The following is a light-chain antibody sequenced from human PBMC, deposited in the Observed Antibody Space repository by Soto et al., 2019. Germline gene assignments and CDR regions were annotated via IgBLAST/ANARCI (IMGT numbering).Light chain of an antibody. CDR3: QSYDNSLSGSWV. V-gene: IGLV2-8*01. CDR1: SSDVGGYNY. Sequence: QSVLTQPPSASGSPGQSVTISCTGTSSDVGGYNYVSWYQQHPGKAPKLMIYEVTKRPSGVPDRFSGSKSGNTASLTVSGLLAEDEADYYCQSYDNSLSGSWVFGGGTKVTVL. CDR2: EVT. J-gene: IGLJ3*02.